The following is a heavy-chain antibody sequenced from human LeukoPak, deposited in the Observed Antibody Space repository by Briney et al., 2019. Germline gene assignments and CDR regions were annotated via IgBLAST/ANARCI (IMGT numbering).Heavy chain of an antibody. D-gene: IGHD4-17*01. Sequence: PSETLSLICTVSGGSISSSSYYWGWIRQPPEKGLEWIGSIYYSGNTNYNPSLKSRVTISIDTSKNQFSLNLNSVTAADTAVYYCARHATVTSFTFAYWGQGTLLTVSS. CDR3: ARHATVTSFTFAY. CDR2: IYYSGNT. CDR1: GGSISSSSYY. V-gene: IGHV4-39*01. J-gene: IGHJ4*02.